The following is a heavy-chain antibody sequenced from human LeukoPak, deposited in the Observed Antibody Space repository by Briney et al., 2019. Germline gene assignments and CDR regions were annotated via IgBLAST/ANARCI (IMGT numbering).Heavy chain of an antibody. V-gene: IGHV5-51*01. D-gene: IGHD5-24*01. Sequence: GESLKISCKGSGYSFISYRIVWVRQMPGKGLEWMGIVDPGDSDIRYNPSFQGQVTISADKSLSIAYLQWSSLKASGSAMYYCARPMGRWLEALDLWGQGTLVTVSS. CDR1: GYSFISYR. J-gene: IGHJ5*02. CDR3: ARPMGRWLEALDL. CDR2: VDPGDSDI.